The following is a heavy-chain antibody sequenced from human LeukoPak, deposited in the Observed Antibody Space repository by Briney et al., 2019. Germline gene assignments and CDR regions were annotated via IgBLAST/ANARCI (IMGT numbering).Heavy chain of an antibody. V-gene: IGHV4-61*02. D-gene: IGHD2-2*01. J-gene: IGHJ6*04. CDR3: ARLEGPAANPRTDV. Sequence: SETLSLTCTVSGGSISSGSYYWSWIRQPAGKGLEWIGRIYTSGSTNYNPSLKSRVTISVDTSNNQFSLKLSSVTAADTAVYYCARLEGPAANPRTDVWGKGTTVTVSS. CDR1: GGSISSGSYY. CDR2: IYTSGST.